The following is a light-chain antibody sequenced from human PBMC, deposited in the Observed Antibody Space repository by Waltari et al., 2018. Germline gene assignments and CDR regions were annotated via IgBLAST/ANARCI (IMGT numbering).Light chain of an antibody. V-gene: IGKV1-39*01. CDR3: QQSYSTPPGT. J-gene: IGKJ3*01. Sequence: DIQMTQSPSSLSASVGDRVTITCRASQSISSYLNWYQQKPGKAPKLLIYAASSWESGVPSRFSGSGSGTDFTLTISSLQPEDFATYYCQQSYSTPPGTFGPGTKVDIK. CDR1: QSISSY. CDR2: AAS.